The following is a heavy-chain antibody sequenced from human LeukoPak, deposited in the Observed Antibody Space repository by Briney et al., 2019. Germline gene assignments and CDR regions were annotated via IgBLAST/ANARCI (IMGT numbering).Heavy chain of an antibody. V-gene: IGHV3-30*02. Sequence: GGSLRLSCAASGFTFSSYGMHWVRQAPGKGLEWVAFIRYDGSNEYYADSVKGRFTISRDNSKNTLYLQMKSLRAEDTAVYYCAKGGSLDYYGSGRSYYYYYMDVWGKGTTVTVSS. CDR2: IRYDGSNE. D-gene: IGHD3-10*01. J-gene: IGHJ6*03. CDR3: AKGGSLDYYGSGRSYYYYYMDV. CDR1: GFTFSSYG.